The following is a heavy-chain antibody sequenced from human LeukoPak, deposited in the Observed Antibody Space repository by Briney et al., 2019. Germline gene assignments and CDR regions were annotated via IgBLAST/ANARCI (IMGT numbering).Heavy chain of an antibody. CDR2: IYYSGST. CDR1: GGSISSSSYY. D-gene: IGHD1-26*01. Sequence: SETLSLTCTVSGGSISSSSYYWGWIRQPPGKGLEWIGSIYYSGSTYYNPSLKSRVTISVDTSKNQFSLKLSSVTAADTAVYYCARHRSWELLPWGQGTLVTVSS. CDR3: ARHRSWELLP. J-gene: IGHJ4*02. V-gene: IGHV4-39*01.